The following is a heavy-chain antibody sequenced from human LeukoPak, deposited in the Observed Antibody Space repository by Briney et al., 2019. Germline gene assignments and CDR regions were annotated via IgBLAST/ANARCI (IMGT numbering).Heavy chain of an antibody. CDR3: GRYYVMDV. CDR1: GFTFSNAW. V-gene: IGHV3-23*01. Sequence: PGGSLRLSCATSGFTFSNAWMSWVRQAPGKGLEWVSTISDSGGSTYYADSVKGRFTISRDNSKSTLYLQMNSLRAEDTAVYYCGRYYVMDVWGQGTSVTVSS. J-gene: IGHJ6*02. CDR2: ISDSGGST.